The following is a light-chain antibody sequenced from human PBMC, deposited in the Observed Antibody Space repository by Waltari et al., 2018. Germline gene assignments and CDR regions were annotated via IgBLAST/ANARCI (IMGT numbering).Light chain of an antibody. CDR2: EVS. J-gene: IGLJ2*01. V-gene: IGLV2-23*02. CDR1: SSDVGSYNL. Sequence: QSALTQPASVSGSPGQSITISCTGTSSDVGSYNLFSWYHQHPGKAPKLMIYEVSKRPSGVSNRFSGSKSGNTASLTISGLQAEDEADYYCCSYAGSSTHVVFGGGTKLTVL. CDR3: CSYAGSSTHVV.